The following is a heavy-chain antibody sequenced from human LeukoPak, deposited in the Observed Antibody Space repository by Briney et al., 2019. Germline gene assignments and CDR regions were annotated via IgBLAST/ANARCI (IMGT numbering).Heavy chain of an antibody. D-gene: IGHD6-6*01. V-gene: IGHV4-59*01. Sequence: SETLSLTCTVSGGSISSYYWSWIRQPPGKGLEWIGYIYYSGSTNYNPSLKSRVTISVDTSKNQFSLKLSSVTAADTAVYYCAREMYSSSSGVDYWGQGTLVTVSS. CDR1: GGSISSYY. CDR3: AREMYSSSSGVDY. J-gene: IGHJ4*02. CDR2: IYYSGST.